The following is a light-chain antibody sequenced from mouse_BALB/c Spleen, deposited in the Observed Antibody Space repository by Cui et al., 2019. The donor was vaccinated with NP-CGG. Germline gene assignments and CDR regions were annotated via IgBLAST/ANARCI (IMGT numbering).Light chain of an antibody. CDR1: TGAVTISNY. V-gene: IGLV1*01. CDR2: GTK. Sequence: QAVVTQESALTPSPGETVTLTCRSSTGAVTISNYANWAQEKPDHLFTGLIGGTKNRTPGVPARFSGSLIGDKAALTITGAQTEDEAIYFCALCYSNHWVFGGGTKLTVL. J-gene: IGLJ1*01. CDR3: ALCYSNHWV.